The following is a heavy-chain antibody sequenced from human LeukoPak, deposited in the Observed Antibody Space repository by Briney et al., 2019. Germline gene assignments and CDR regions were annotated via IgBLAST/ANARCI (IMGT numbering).Heavy chain of an antibody. CDR1: GDSVSSNSAA. CDR2: TYYRPKWYN. CDR3: AREVGGNFLKLYYYYYMDV. V-gene: IGHV6-1*01. Sequence: SQTLSLTCAISGDSVSSNSAAWNWIRQSPSRGLEWLGRTYYRPKWYNDYAVSVKSRITINPDTSKNQFSLQLNSVTPEDTAVYYCAREVGGNFLKLYYYYYMDVWGKGTTVTVSS. D-gene: IGHD4-23*01. J-gene: IGHJ6*03.